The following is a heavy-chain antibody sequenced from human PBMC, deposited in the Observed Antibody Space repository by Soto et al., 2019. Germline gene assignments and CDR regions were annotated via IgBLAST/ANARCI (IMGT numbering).Heavy chain of an antibody. CDR2: IYHSGTT. CDR3: ARVADFDGSIDS. CDR1: GGSITSGAYY. Sequence: QVQLQESGPGLVKPSQTLSLTCRVSGGSITSGAYYWTWIRQHPGQGRDWIGYIYHSGTTSYRPSLTSRVTISIDTSKNQFSLNLTSVTAADTAVYYCARVADFDGSIDSWGPGFLVTVSS. D-gene: IGHD3-9*01. J-gene: IGHJ4*02. V-gene: IGHV4-31*03.